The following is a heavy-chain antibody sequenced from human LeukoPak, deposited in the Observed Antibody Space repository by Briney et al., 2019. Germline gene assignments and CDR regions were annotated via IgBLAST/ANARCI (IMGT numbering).Heavy chain of an antibody. CDR3: ARGQYDILTGYYTFFDY. D-gene: IGHD3-9*01. J-gene: IGHJ4*02. CDR2: IYYSGST. V-gene: IGHV4-59*01. Sequence: PSETLSLTCTVSGGSISGYYWSWIRQPPGKGLEWIGYIYYSGSTIYNPSLKSRVTISVDTSKNQFSLKLSSVTAADTAVYYCARGQYDILTGYYTFFDYWGQGTLVTVSS. CDR1: GGSISGYY.